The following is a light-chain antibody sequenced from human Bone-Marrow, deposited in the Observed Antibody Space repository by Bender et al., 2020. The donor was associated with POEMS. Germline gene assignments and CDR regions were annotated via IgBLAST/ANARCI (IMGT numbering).Light chain of an antibody. CDR3: YSYAGNYTFVR. CDR1: DSNFGGNN. CDR2: SNY. V-gene: IGLV1-44*01. Sequence: QSVLTQPPSASGTPGQSVIISCSGTDSNFGGNNVNWYQHLPGTAPRLVVYSNYQRPSGVPARFSGSKSGNTASLTISGLQAEDEADYYCYSYAGNYTFVRFGGGTKLTVL. J-gene: IGLJ2*01.